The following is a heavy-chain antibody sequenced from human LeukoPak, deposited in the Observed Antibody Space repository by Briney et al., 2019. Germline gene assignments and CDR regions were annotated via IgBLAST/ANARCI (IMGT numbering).Heavy chain of an antibody. V-gene: IGHV1-69*04. Sequence: GASVKVSCKASGGTFSSYAISWVRQAPGQGLEWMGRIIPILGIANYAQKFQGRVTMTTDTSTSTAYMDLRSLRYDDTAMYYCARGSDYIDYWGQGTLVTVSS. CDR2: IIPILGIA. CDR1: GGTFSSYA. D-gene: IGHD3-3*01. CDR3: ARGSDYIDY. J-gene: IGHJ4*02.